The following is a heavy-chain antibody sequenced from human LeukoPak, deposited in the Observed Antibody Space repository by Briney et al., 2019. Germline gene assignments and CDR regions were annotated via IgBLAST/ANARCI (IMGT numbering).Heavy chain of an antibody. CDR1: GFTFGDYA. Sequence: GGSLRLSCTTSGFTFGDYAMIWVRQAPGKGLECVGFIRSQAYGGTTDYAASVKGRFTISRDDSKSIAYLQMNSLKTKDTAVYYCTQVSITGNTRGPFDYWGQGTLVTVSS. CDR2: IRSQAYGGTT. V-gene: IGHV3-49*04. D-gene: IGHD1-7*01. J-gene: IGHJ4*02. CDR3: TQVSITGNTRGPFDY.